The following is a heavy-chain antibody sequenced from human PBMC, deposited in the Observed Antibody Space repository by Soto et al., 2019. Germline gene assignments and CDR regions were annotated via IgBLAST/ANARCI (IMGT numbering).Heavy chain of an antibody. V-gene: IGHV4-39*01. CDR1: GGSISSSSYY. D-gene: IGHD2-2*01. Sequence: SETLSLTCTVSGGSISSSSYYWGWIRQPPGKGLEWIGSISYSGSTYYNPSLKSRVAMSVDTSKNQFSLKLSSVTAADTAVYYCARLHGYCISTSCYGYYGMDVWGQGTTVTGLL. CDR3: ARLHGYCISTSCYGYYGMDV. CDR2: ISYSGST. J-gene: IGHJ6*02.